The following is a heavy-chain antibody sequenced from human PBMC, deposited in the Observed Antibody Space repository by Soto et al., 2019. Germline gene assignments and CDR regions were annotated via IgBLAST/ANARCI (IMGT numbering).Heavy chain of an antibody. CDR1: GYTFTSYA. V-gene: IGHV1-3*01. CDR2: INAGNGNT. Sequence: QVQLVQSGAEVKKPGASVKVSCKASGYTFTSYAMHCVRQAPGQRLEWMGWINAGNGNTKYSQKFQGRVTITRDTSASTAYMELSSLRSEDTAVYYCARYIVVVTAIPVDYWGQGTLVTVSS. D-gene: IGHD2-21*02. CDR3: ARYIVVVTAIPVDY. J-gene: IGHJ4*02.